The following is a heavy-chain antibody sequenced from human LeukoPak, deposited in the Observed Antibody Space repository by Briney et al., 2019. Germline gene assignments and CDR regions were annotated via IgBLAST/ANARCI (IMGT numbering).Heavy chain of an antibody. D-gene: IGHD3-3*01. CDR1: GFTFRSYS. CDR3: ARDTLTYYDFWSGYYDAGVDWFDP. V-gene: IGHV3-21*01. J-gene: IGHJ5*02. CDR2: ISSSSSYI. Sequence: GGSLRLSCAASGFTFRSYSMNWVRQAPGKGLEWVSSISSSSSYIYYADSVKGRFTISRDNAKNSVYLQMNSLRAEDTAVYYCARDTLTYYDFWSGYYDAGVDWFDPWGQGTLVTVSS.